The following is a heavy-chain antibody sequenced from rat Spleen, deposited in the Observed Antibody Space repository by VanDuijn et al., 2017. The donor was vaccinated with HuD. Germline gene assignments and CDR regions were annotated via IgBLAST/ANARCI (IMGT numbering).Heavy chain of an antibody. D-gene: IGHD1-1*01. Sequence: EVQLVESDGGLVQPGRSLKLSCAASGFTFSDFYMAWVRQAPTKGLEWVATISDDGSTTYYRDSVKGRFTISRDNAKSTLYLQMDSLRSEDTATYYCASLIYYYSGDVGWYFDFWGPGTMVTVSS. V-gene: IGHV5-29*01. CDR3: ASLIYYYSGDVGWYFDF. CDR1: GFTFSDFY. J-gene: IGHJ1*01. CDR2: ISDDGSTT.